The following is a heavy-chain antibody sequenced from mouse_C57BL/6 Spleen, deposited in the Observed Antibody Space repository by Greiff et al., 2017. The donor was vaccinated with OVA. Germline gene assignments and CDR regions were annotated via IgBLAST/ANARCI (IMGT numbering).Heavy chain of an antibody. CDR1: GFNIKDYY. Sequence: EVQLQQSGAELVRPGASVKLSCTASGFNIKDYYMHWVKQRPEQGLEWIGRIDPEDGDNEYAPKFQGKATMTADPSSNTAYLQLSSLTSEDTAVYYCSYSNYRAYWGQGTLVTVSA. J-gene: IGHJ3*01. D-gene: IGHD2-5*01. CDR2: IDPEDGDN. V-gene: IGHV14-1*01. CDR3: SYSNYRAY.